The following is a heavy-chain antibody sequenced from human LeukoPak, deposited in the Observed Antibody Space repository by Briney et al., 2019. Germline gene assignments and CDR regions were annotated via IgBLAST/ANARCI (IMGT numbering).Heavy chain of an antibody. CDR1: GGTFSSYA. Sequence: GALVKVSCKASGGTFSSYAISWVRQAPGQGLEWMGRIIPILGIANYAQKFQGRVTITADKSTSTAYMELSSLRSEDTAVYYCARTTVTTISDYWGQGTLVTVSS. D-gene: IGHD4-17*01. J-gene: IGHJ4*02. CDR3: ARTTVTTISDY. V-gene: IGHV1-69*04. CDR2: IIPILGIA.